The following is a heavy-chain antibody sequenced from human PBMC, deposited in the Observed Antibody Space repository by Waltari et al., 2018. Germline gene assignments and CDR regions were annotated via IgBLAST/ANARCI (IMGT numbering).Heavy chain of an antibody. Sequence: QVQLQQWGAGLLKPSETMSLTCAVYGGSFSGYYWRWIRQPPGKGLEWIGEINHSGSTNYNPSLKSRVTISVDTSKNQFSLKLSSVTAADTAVYYCARLSHYYYDSSGYPTWGQGTLVTVSS. D-gene: IGHD3-22*01. CDR3: ARLSHYYYDSSGYPT. CDR2: INHSGST. V-gene: IGHV4-34*01. CDR1: GGSFSGYY. J-gene: IGHJ4*02.